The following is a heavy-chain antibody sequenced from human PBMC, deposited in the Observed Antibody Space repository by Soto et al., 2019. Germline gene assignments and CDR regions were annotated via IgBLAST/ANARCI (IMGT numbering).Heavy chain of an antibody. Sequence: QVQLVQSGAEVKKPGSSVKVSCKASGGTFSSYAISWVRQAPGQGLEWMGGIIPIFGTANYAQKFQGRVKITADESPSTAYMEQSSLRSEDTAVYYCARPRTERDPHAFDIWGQGTMVTVSS. J-gene: IGHJ3*02. CDR1: GGTFSSYA. CDR2: IIPIFGTA. V-gene: IGHV1-69*01. CDR3: ARPRTERDPHAFDI.